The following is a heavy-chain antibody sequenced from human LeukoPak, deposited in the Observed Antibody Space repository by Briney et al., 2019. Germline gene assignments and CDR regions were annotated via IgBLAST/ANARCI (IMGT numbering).Heavy chain of an antibody. Sequence: PGGSLRLSCAASGFTFSDYYMSWIRQAPGKGLEWVSYVSSSGSTIYYADSVKGRFTISSDNAKNSLYQQMNSLRAEDTAVYYCARMTTVLSFDYWGQGTLVTVSS. CDR3: ARMTTVLSFDY. CDR2: VSSSGSTI. J-gene: IGHJ4*02. V-gene: IGHV3-11*01. D-gene: IGHD4-11*01. CDR1: GFTFSDYY.